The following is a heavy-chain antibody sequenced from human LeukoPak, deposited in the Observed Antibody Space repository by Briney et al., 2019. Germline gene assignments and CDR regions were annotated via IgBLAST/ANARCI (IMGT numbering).Heavy chain of an antibody. V-gene: IGHV1-2*02. CDR1: GYTFTGYY. J-gene: IGHJ6*03. CDR3: ARGARYSSGWLDMDV. D-gene: IGHD6-19*01. Sequence: GASVKVSCKASGYTFTGYYMHWVRQAPGQGLEWMGWINPNSGGTNYAQKFQGRVTITRNTSISTAYMELSSLRSEDTAVYYCARGARYSSGWLDMDVWGKGTTVIVSS. CDR2: INPNSGGT.